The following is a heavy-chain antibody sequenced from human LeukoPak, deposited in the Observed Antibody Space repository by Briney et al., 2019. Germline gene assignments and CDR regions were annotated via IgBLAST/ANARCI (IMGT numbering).Heavy chain of an antibody. CDR1: GYTFTSYY. D-gene: IGHD3-22*01. J-gene: IGHJ4*02. V-gene: IGHV1-46*01. Sequence: ASVKVSCKASGYTFTSYYMHWVRQAPGQGLEWMGIINPSGGSTSYAQKFQERVTITRDMSTSTAYMELSSLRSEDTAVYYCAMYYYDSSGYYSNDYWGQGTLVTVSS. CDR3: AMYYYDSSGYYSNDY. CDR2: INPSGGST.